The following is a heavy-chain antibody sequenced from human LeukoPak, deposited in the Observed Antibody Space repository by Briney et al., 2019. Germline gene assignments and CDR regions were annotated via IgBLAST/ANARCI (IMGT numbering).Heavy chain of an antibody. CDR3: ASHAYCTNGVCYSYWYFDL. Sequence: SETLSLICSVSGGHISSGGYFWLWLRPPPGKPLEEIVYIYHSGITYYTPSLKSRFTISVAWSKTQFTLNLSSVTAADTAGYYWASHAYCTNGVCYSYWYFDLWGRGTLVTVSS. CDR1: GGHISSGGYF. J-gene: IGHJ2*01. D-gene: IGHD2-8*01. V-gene: IGHV4-30-2*01. CDR2: IYHSGIT.